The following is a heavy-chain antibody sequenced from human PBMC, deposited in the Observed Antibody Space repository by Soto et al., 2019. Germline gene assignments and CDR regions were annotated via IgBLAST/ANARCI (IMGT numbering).Heavy chain of an antibody. CDR1: GFTFSGSA. CDR2: IRSKANSYAT. J-gene: IGHJ5*02. Sequence: GGSLRLSCAASGFTFSGSAMHWVRQASGKGLEWVGRIRSKANSYATAYAASVKGRFTISRDDSKNTAYLQMNSLKTEDTAVYYCTSHPPYSSPDPGWFDPWGQGTLVTVSS. D-gene: IGHD6-13*01. CDR3: TSHPPYSSPDPGWFDP. V-gene: IGHV3-73*01.